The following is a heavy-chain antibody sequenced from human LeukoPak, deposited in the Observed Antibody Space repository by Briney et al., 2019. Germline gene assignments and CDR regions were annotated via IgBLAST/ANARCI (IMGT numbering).Heavy chain of an antibody. Sequence: SETLSLTCTVAGGSISSYYWSWIRQPPGKGLEWIGYIYYSGSTNYNPSLKSRVTISVDTSRNQFSLKLSSVTAADTAVYYCARRANRFDYWGQGTLVTVSS. CDR2: IYYSGST. V-gene: IGHV4-59*01. CDR3: ARRANRFDY. CDR1: GGSISSYY. D-gene: IGHD1-14*01. J-gene: IGHJ4*02.